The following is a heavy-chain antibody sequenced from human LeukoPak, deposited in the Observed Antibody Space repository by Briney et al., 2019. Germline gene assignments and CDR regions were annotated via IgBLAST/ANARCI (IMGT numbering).Heavy chain of an antibody. V-gene: IGHV3-23*01. CDR1: GFTFNSYA. CDR2: ISGSGDGT. D-gene: IGHD2-2*01. Sequence: GGSLRLSCAASGFTFNSYAMSWVRQAPGKGLEWVSAISGSGDGTNYADSVKGRFTISRDNSRNTLYLQMNSLRAEDTAVYYCANLGYCSSATCYGEFWGQGTLVTVSS. J-gene: IGHJ4*02. CDR3: ANLGYCSSATCYGEF.